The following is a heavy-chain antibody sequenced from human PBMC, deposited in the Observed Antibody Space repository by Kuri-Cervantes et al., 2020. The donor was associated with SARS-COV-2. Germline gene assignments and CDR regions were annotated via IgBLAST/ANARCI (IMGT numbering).Heavy chain of an antibody. Sequence: GGSLRLSCAASGFSFSDYVMTWVRQAPGKGLEWVSIINDAGTTTHYADSVKGRFTISRDNSKNTVYLQMNTLEVEDTAVYFCATGFTSVWFLPLAYWGQGTLVTVSS. CDR1: GFSFSDYV. V-gene: IGHV3-23*01. D-gene: IGHD3-10*01. CDR2: INDAGTTT. J-gene: IGHJ4*02. CDR3: ATGFTSVWFLPLAY.